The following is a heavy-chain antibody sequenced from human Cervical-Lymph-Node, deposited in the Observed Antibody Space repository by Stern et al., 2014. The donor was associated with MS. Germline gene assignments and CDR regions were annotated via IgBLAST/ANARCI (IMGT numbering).Heavy chain of an antibody. CDR3: IRVDASGSYSYDY. CDR1: GFTFSDYY. V-gene: IGHV3-72*01. D-gene: IGHD1-26*01. Sequence: VQLVESGGGLVQPGGSLRLSCVASGFTFSDYYMDWVRQAPGKGLEWVGRPRNNANAYATEYAASVKGRFTISRDDSKNSLYLQMNSLKIEDTAMYYCIRVDASGSYSYDYWGRGTLVTVSS. CDR2: PRNNANAYAT. J-gene: IGHJ4*02.